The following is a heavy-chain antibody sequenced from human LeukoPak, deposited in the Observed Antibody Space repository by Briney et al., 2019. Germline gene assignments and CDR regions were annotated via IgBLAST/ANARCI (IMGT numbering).Heavy chain of an antibody. J-gene: IGHJ4*02. V-gene: IGHV4-61*02. CDR2: IYTSGST. CDR1: GVSISSGSYD. CDR3: ARDSGILDY. Sequence: SQTLSLTCTVSGVSISSGSYDWSWIRQPAGKGLEWIGRIYTSGSTNYNPSLKSRVTISVDTSKNQFSLKLSSVTAADTDVYYCARDSGILDYWGRGTLVTVSS. D-gene: IGHD1-14*01.